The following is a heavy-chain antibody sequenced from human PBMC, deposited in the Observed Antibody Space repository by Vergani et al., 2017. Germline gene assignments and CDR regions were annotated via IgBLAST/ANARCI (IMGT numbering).Heavy chain of an antibody. J-gene: IGHJ6*03. CDR3: ARVNTETNGHLYYYYYMDF. CDR1: GGSFTSYH. Sequence: QVQLQQWGGGLLKPSETLSLTCVVNGGSFTSYHWTWIRQSPGEGLEWVGDIDHTGRPDYNPSLKCRLTMSVDKSRNQLSLTLNSVTATDTAIFFCARVNTETNGHLYYYYYMDFWGQGTAVTVS. CDR2: IDHTGRP. V-gene: IGHV4-34*01. D-gene: IGHD4-11*01.